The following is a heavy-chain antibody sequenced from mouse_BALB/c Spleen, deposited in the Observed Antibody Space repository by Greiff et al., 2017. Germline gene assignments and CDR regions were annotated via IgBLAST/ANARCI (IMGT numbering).Heavy chain of an antibody. CDR3: ARGWVYFDY. J-gene: IGHJ2*01. V-gene: IGHV3-2*02. D-gene: IGHD3-3*01. CDR2: ISYSGST. CDR1: GYSITSDYA. Sequence: VQLKESGPGLVKPSQSLSLTCTVTGYSITSDYAWNWIRQFPGNKLEWMGYISYSGSTSYNPSLKSRISITRDTSKNQFFLQLNSVTTEDTATYYCARGWVYFDYWGQGTTLTVSS.